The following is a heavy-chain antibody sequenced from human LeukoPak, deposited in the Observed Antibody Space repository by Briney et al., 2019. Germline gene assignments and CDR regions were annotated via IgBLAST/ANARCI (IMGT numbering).Heavy chain of an antibody. V-gene: IGHV4-39*07. J-gene: IGHJ4*02. Sequence: SETLSLTCTVSGGSISSSSYYWGWIRQPPGKGLEWIGSIYYSGSTYYNPSLKSRVTISVDTSKNQFSLKLSSLTAADTAVYYCARGAGYNYPYYFDYWGQGTLVTVSS. CDR1: GGSISSSSYY. CDR3: ARGAGYNYPYYFDY. CDR2: IYYSGST. D-gene: IGHD5-24*01.